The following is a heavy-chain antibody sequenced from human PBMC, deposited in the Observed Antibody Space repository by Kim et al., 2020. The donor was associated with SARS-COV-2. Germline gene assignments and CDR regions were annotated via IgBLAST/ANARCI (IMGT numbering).Heavy chain of an antibody. D-gene: IGHD2-2*01. Sequence: SVKVSCKASGGTFSSYAISWVRQAPGQGLEWMGGIIPIFGTANYAQKFQGRVTITADESTSTAYMELSSLRSEDTAVYYCARDYAWVPAALKSYYYYGMDVWGQGTTVTVSS. V-gene: IGHV1-69*13. CDR3: ARDYAWVPAALKSYYYYGMDV. CDR2: IIPIFGTA. J-gene: IGHJ6*02. CDR1: GGTFSSYA.